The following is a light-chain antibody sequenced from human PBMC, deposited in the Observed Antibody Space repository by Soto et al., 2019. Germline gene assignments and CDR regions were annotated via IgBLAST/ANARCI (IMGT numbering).Light chain of an antibody. Sequence: IVLTQSPATLSLSPGETATLSCRASQSVSSSLAWYQQKPGQTPRLLIYDASNRATGIPARFSGSGSGTDFTLTVSSLEPEDFAVYYCQQRSSWPLTFGGGTQVEIK. J-gene: IGKJ4*01. CDR3: QQRSSWPLT. V-gene: IGKV3-11*01. CDR1: QSVSSS. CDR2: DAS.